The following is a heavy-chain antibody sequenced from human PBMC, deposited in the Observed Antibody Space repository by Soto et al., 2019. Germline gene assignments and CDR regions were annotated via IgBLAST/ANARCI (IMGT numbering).Heavy chain of an antibody. CDR2: ISAYNGNT. J-gene: IGHJ6*02. CDR1: GYTFTSYG. Sequence: GASVKVSCKASGYTFTSYGISWVRQAPGQGLEWMGWISAYNGNTNYAQKLQGRVTMTTDTSTSTAYMELRSLRSDDTAVYYCARETAMVRGITFVVGMDVWGQGTTVTVSS. V-gene: IGHV1-18*01. CDR3: ARETAMVRGITFVVGMDV. D-gene: IGHD3-10*01.